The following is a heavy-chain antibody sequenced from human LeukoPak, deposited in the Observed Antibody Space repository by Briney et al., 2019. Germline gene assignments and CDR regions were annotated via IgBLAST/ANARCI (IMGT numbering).Heavy chain of an antibody. CDR3: ARQARFSIWFDP. CDR1: GGSISGYY. CDR2: IYYSGNT. Sequence: SETLSLTCTVSGGSISGYYWSWIRQPPGKGLEWIGYIYYSGNTKYNPSLKSRVTISVDTSKNQPSLKMSSVTAADTAVYYCARQARFSIWFDPWDQGTLVTVSA. V-gene: IGHV4-59*08. D-gene: IGHD3-3*01. J-gene: IGHJ5*02.